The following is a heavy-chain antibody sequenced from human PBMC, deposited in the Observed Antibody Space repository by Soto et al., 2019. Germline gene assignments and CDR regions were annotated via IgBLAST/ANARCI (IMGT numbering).Heavy chain of an antibody. V-gene: IGHV4-31*03. D-gene: IGHD3-16*01. Sequence: SETLSLTCTVSGGSISSIGYYWSWIRQAPGKGLEWVGYINTSGSTYYSPSLESRIAISVDTAENQFSLKLSSVTAADTAIYYCARVEGDTSKRNFDYWGQGALVTVSS. J-gene: IGHJ4*02. CDR2: INTSGST. CDR1: GGSISSIGYY. CDR3: ARVEGDTSKRNFDY.